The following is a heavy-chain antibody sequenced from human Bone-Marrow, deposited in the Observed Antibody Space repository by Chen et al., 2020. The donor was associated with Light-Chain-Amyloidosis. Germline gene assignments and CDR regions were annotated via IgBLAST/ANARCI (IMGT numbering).Heavy chain of an antibody. CDR3: ARYYGSAKYRWGD. J-gene: IGHJ4*02. CDR1: GVTFGDHE. CDR2: IRIEAYGGTT. D-gene: IGHD3-10*01. Sequence: QRVESGGGVVQQGRSLRRSCTASGVTFGDHEMGWFRQAPGEGLEWVVLIRIEAYGGTTEYAASVKGRFPISRDDSKTIVYLQMNSLKTEDTALYYCARYYGSAKYRWGDWGPGTLVTVSS. V-gene: IGHV3-49*03.